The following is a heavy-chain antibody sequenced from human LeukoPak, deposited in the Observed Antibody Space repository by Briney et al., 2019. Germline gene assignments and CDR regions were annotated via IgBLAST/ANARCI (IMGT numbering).Heavy chain of an antibody. CDR1: GFTVSSNY. D-gene: IGHD3-10*01. CDR2: IYSGGST. V-gene: IGHV3-53*01. Sequence: GGSLRLSCAASGFTVSSNYMSWVRQAPGKGLEWVSIIYSGGSTYYADSVKGRFTVSRDNSKNTLSLQMNSLREEDTAVYYCARGQSGTPRYYYGMDVWGQGTTVTVSS. CDR3: ARGQSGTPRYYYGMDV. J-gene: IGHJ6*02.